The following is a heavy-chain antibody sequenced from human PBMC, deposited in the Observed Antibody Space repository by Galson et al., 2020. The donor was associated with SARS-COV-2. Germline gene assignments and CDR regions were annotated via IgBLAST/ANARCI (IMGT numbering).Heavy chain of an antibody. J-gene: IGHJ6*04. CDR1: GDSISRTTYY. V-gene: IGHV4-39*07. Sequence: ASETLSLTCSVSGDSISRTTYYWTWIRQSPGKGLEWIGTIYPSGTTYYNPSLKSRVSISVDTSKNQFSLGLKSVTVADTAVYFCAIDHMKVRRDRWYYYGMDVWGEGTTVSVSS. CDR3: AIDHMKVRRDRWYYYGMDV. CDR2: IYPSGTT.